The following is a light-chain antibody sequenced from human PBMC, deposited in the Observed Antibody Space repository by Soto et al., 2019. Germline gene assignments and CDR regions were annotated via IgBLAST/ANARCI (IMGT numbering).Light chain of an antibody. CDR1: SSNIGAGYN. Sequence: QPVLTQPPSVSGAPGQRVTISCTGSSSNIGAGYNVHWYQQVPGTAPKLLIYGDSNRPSGVPDRFSGSKSGTSASLAITGLQAEDEADYYCQSYDSSLSGWLFGGGTQLTVL. CDR3: QSYDSSLSGWL. J-gene: IGLJ3*02. CDR2: GDS. V-gene: IGLV1-40*01.